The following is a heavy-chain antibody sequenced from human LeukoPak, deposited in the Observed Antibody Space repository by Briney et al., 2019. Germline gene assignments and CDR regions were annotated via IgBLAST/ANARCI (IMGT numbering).Heavy chain of an antibody. CDR1: GYSISSGYY. D-gene: IGHD2-2*01. CDR2: IDHSGST. Sequence: PSETLSLTCAVSGYSISSGYYWGWLRQPPGKGLEWIGSIDHSGSTYYNPSLKSRVTISVDTSKNQFSLKLSSVTAADTAVSECSRQDIVVVPAAPKSGGEDFDIWGQGTMVTVSS. V-gene: IGHV4-38-2*01. CDR3: SRQDIVVVPAAPKSGGEDFDI. J-gene: IGHJ3*02.